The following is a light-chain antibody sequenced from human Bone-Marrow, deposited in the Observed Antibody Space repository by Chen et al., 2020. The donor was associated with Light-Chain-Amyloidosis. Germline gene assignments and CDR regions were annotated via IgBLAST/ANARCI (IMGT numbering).Light chain of an antibody. Sequence: SFVLTQPPSVSLAPGEPAKITCGGTNLGGKAVHWYQQKPGQAPVLVISDESDRPSGIPERFSGSNSGNTATLTISRVEAGDEADYYCQVWDNTSDHFVFGTGTTVTVL. CDR1: NLGGKA. V-gene: IGLV3-21*02. CDR3: QVWDNTSDHFV. CDR2: DES. J-gene: IGLJ1*01.